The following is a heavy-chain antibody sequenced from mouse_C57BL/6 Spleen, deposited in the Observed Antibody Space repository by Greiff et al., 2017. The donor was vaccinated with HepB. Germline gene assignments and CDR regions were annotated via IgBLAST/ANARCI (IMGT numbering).Heavy chain of an antibody. Sequence: EVKLQESGPGLVKPSQSLSLTCSVTGYSITSGYYWHWIRQFPGNKLEWMGYISYDGSNNYNPSLKNRISITRDTSKNQFFLKLNSVTTEDTATYYCARDYYGHWYFDVWGTGTTVTVSS. V-gene: IGHV3-6*01. CDR2: ISYDGSN. CDR3: ARDYYGHWYFDV. CDR1: GYSITSGYY. J-gene: IGHJ1*03. D-gene: IGHD2-1*01.